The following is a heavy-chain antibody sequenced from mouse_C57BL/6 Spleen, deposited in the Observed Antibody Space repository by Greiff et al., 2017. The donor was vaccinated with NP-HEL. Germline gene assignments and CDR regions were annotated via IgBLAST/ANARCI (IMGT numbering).Heavy chain of an antibody. D-gene: IGHD2-3*01. V-gene: IGHV5-17*01. Sequence: DVQLVESGGGLVKPGGSLKLSCAASGFTFSDYGMHWVRQAPEKGLEWVAYISSGSSTIYYADTVKGRFTISRDNAKNTLFLQMTSLRSEDTAMYYCAMNYDGYYSFAYWGQGTLVTVSA. CDR2: ISSGSSTI. J-gene: IGHJ3*01. CDR1: GFTFSDYG. CDR3: AMNYDGYYSFAY.